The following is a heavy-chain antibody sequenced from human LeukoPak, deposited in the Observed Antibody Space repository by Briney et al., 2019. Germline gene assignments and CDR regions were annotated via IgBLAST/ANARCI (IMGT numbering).Heavy chain of an antibody. CDR1: GFTFSSYT. V-gene: IGHV3-23*01. CDR3: AKDRIPDGRYSIDY. J-gene: IGHJ4*02. CDR2: ISGSGGTT. D-gene: IGHD3-16*02. Sequence: GGSLRLSCAASGFTFSSYTMNWVRQAPGMGLEWVSSISGSGGTTHYADSVKGRFAISRDNYKNTVYLQMNSLRAEDAAVYYCAKDRIPDGRYSIDYWGQGTLVTVSS.